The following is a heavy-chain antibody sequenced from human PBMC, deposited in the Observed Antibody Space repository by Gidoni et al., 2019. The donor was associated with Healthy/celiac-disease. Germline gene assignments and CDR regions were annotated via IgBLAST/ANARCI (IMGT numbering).Heavy chain of an antibody. D-gene: IGHD3-3*01. V-gene: IGHV3-20*04. CDR1: GFTFDDSG. CDR2: INWNGGST. J-gene: IGHJ5*02. Sequence: EVQLVESGGGVVRPGGTLRLSCAASGFTFDDSGMIWVRQAPGKGREWVSGINWNGGSTGYADSVKGRFTISRDNAKNSLYLQMNSLRAEDTALYYCARDAIFGVVIGPTNWFDPWGQGTLVTVSS. CDR3: ARDAIFGVVIGPTNWFDP.